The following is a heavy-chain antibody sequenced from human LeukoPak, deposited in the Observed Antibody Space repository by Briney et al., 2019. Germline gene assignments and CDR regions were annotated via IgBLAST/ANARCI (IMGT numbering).Heavy chain of an antibody. J-gene: IGHJ4*02. D-gene: IGHD4-17*01. CDR3: ARQLYGSDY. CDR1: GVSFSTYY. V-gene: IGHV4-34*01. CDR2: VNHSEYT. Sequence: PSETLSLTCDVSGVSFSTYYWSWIRQSPEKGLEWIGEVNHSEYTNLNPSLKSRVTISVDTSKNQFSLKLSSLTAADTAVYYCARQLYGSDYWGQGTLVTVSS.